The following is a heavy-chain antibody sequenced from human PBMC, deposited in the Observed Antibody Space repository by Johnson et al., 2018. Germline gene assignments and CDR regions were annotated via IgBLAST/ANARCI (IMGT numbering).Heavy chain of an antibody. Sequence: VQLVQSGGGAVQPGRSLRLSCGASGFIFRNYGMHWVRQAPGKGLEWVSAISGSGGSTYYADSVKGRFTISRDDSKNTLYLQMNSLRAEDTAVYYCAKDLVNSSSWYLDAFDIWGQGTMVTVSS. V-gene: IGHV3-23*04. J-gene: IGHJ3*02. D-gene: IGHD6-13*01. CDR2: ISGSGGST. CDR3: AKDLVNSSSWYLDAFDI. CDR1: GFIFRNYG.